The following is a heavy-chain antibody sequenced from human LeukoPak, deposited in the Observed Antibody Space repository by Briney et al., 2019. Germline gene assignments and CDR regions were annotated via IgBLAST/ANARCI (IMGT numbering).Heavy chain of an antibody. CDR1: GFTFSSFN. D-gene: IGHD3-22*01. Sequence: GGSLRLSCAASGFTFSSFNMNWVRQAPGKGLEWVSYITSRSSSTYYADSVRGRFTISRDNAKNSLYLQMNSLRVEDTAVYYCARGNYYDSDAYYYKLDYWGQGTLVTVSS. CDR2: ITSRSSST. V-gene: IGHV3-48*01. J-gene: IGHJ4*02. CDR3: ARGNYYDSDAYYYKLDY.